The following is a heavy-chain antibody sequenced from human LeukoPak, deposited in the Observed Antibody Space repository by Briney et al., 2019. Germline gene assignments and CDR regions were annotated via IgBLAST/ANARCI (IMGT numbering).Heavy chain of an antibody. CDR1: GGSISNKY. Sequence: SETLSLTCTVSGGSISNKYWSWIRQPPGKGLEWIGYIYYSGSTNYNPALKSRVTISEDTSKNQFSLNLTSVTAADTAVYYCARGGGEFNNWGQGTLVTVSS. CDR2: IYYSGST. CDR3: ARGGGEFNN. V-gene: IGHV4-59*08. J-gene: IGHJ4*02. D-gene: IGHD2-15*01.